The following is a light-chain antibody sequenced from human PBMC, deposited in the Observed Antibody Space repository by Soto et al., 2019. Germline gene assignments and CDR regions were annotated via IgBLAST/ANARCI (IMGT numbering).Light chain of an antibody. V-gene: IGKV1-33*01. CDR2: DVS. J-gene: IGKJ2*01. Sequence: DIQMTQSPSSLSASVGDRVTITCQASQDITLYLNWYQHKPAKAPNLLIHDVSTLETGVPARFSGRGSGTTFTLTIINXQPEDVATYYCQQYDSRPNTFGQGTKVDIK. CDR3: QQYDSRPNT. CDR1: QDITLY.